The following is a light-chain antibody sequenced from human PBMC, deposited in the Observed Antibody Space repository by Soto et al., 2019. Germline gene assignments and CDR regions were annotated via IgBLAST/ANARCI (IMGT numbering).Light chain of an antibody. J-gene: IGLJ1*01. CDR3: NSYTSSNTLV. Sequence: QAVVTQPASVSGSPGQSITISCTGTSRDVGLYDYVSWYQQHPGKAPKIMIYEVTYRPSGVSNRFSASKSGNTASLTISGLQPEDGADYYCNSYTSSNTLVFGTGTKLTVL. V-gene: IGLV2-14*01. CDR2: EVT. CDR1: SRDVGLYDY.